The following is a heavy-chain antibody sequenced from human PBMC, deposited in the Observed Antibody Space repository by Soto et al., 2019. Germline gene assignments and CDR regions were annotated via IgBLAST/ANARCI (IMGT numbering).Heavy chain of an antibody. Sequence: PSETLSLTCTVSGGSVSSGSCYWSWIRQPPGKGLEWIGYIYYSGSTNYNPSLKSRVTISVDTSKNQFSLKLSSVTAADRAVYCCATVPYHYDSRAYYYPYFDYWGQGTLVNVSS. CDR1: GGSVSSGSCY. J-gene: IGHJ4*02. V-gene: IGHV4-61*01. D-gene: IGHD3-22*01. CDR2: IYYSGST. CDR3: ATVPYHYDSRAYYYPYFDY.